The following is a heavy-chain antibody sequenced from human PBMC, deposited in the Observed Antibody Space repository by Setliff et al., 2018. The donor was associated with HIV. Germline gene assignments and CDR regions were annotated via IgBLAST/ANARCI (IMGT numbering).Heavy chain of an antibody. Sequence: GGSLRLSCVVSGFTFRNYAMHWVRQAPGTGLQCMAVISTDGSEKYYADSVKGRFTISRDNSKSTLYLQMNSLRAEDTAVYYCVRRGGAAAGGPHNWFDPWGQGTLVTVSS. CDR3: VRRGGAAAGGPHNWFDP. V-gene: IGHV3-30*04. D-gene: IGHD6-13*01. CDR1: GFTFRNYA. J-gene: IGHJ5*02. CDR2: ISTDGSEK.